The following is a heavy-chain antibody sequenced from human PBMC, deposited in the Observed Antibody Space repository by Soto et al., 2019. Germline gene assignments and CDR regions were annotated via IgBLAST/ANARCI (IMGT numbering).Heavy chain of an antibody. Sequence: EVQLVESGGGLVKPGGSLRLSCAASGFTFSSYSMNWVHQAPGKGLEWVSSISSSSSYIYYADSVKGRFTISRDNAKNSLYLQMNSLRAEDTAVYYCARDPERDAFDIWGQGQWSPSLQ. J-gene: IGHJ3*02. CDR1: GFTFSSYS. V-gene: IGHV3-21*01. CDR2: ISSSSSYI. CDR3: ARDPERDAFDI.